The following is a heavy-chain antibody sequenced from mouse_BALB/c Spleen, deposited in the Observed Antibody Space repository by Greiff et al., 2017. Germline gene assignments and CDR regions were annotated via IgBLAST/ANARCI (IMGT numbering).Heavy chain of an antibody. V-gene: IGHV2-6-7*01. CDR3: AREGLRRDYAMDY. D-gene: IGHD2-4*01. Sequence: VQLQESGPGLVAPSQSLSITCTVSGFSLTGYGVNWVRQPPGKGLEWLGMIWGDGSTDYNSALKSRLSISKDNSKSQVFLKMNSLQTDDTARYYCAREGLRRDYAMDYWGQGTSVTVSS. J-gene: IGHJ4*01. CDR2: IWGDGST. CDR1: GFSLTGYG.